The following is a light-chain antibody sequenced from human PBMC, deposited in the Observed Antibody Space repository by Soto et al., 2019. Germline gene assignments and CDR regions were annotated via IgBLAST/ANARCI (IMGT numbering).Light chain of an antibody. J-gene: IGKJ2*01. CDR1: QALGNN. CDR2: GAS. CDR3: QQYTNWLYT. Sequence: EIVMMQSPATLSVSPRERATLSCRASQALGNNLAWYQHKPGQAPRLLIYGASTRATGVPVRFSGSGSETEFTLSISSLQSDDLAVYYCQQYTNWLYTFGQGTKLEIK. V-gene: IGKV3-15*01.